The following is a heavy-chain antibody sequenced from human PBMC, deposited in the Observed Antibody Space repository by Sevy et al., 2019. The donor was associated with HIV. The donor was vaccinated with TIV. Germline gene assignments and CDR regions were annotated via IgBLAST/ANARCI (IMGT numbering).Heavy chain of an antibody. V-gene: IGHV3-11*01. Sequence: GGSLRLSCAASGFTFSDYYMSWIRQAPGKGLEWVSYISSSGSTIYYADSVKGRLTISRDNAKNSLYLQMNSLRAEDTAVYYCARCPTSGSYSDYYYYGMDVWGQGTTVTVSS. CDR1: GFTFSDYY. J-gene: IGHJ6*02. CDR2: ISSSGSTI. D-gene: IGHD1-26*01. CDR3: ARCPTSGSYSDYYYYGMDV.